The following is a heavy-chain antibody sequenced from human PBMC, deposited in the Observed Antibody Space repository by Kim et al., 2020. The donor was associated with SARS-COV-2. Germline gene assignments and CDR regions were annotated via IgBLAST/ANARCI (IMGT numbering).Heavy chain of an antibody. CDR3: ARGGDRGAFCEY. Sequence: ASVKVSCKASGYTFTNNGINWVRQVPGQGLEWMGWVSTYNCHAFYAQNFQGRVTMTTDTSATTAYMELRSLTSADTAVYYCARGGDRGAFCEYWGQGTLVTVSS. CDR1: GYTFTNNG. J-gene: IGHJ4*02. V-gene: IGHV1-18*01. D-gene: IGHD2-21*01. CDR2: VSTYNCHA.